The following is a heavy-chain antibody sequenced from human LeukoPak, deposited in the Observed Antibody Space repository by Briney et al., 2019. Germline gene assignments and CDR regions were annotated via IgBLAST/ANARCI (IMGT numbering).Heavy chain of an antibody. J-gene: IGHJ4*02. V-gene: IGHV4-39*01. CDR3: ARHDSYYDRNGVDY. Sequence: SEPLSLTCTVSGGSISSSSYYWRWIRQPPGKGLEWIGSIYYSGSTYYNPSLKSRVTISVDTSKNQFSLKLSSVTAADTAVYYCARHDSYYDRNGVDYWGQGTLVTVSS. CDR1: GGSISSSSYY. D-gene: IGHD3-22*01. CDR2: IYYSGST.